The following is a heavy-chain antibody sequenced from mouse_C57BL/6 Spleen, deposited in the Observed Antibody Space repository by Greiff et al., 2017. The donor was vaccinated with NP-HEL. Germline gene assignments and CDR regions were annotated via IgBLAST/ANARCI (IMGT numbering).Heavy chain of an antibody. V-gene: IGHV5-17*01. Sequence: EVNVVESGGGLVKPGGSLKLSCAASGFTFSDYGMHWVRQAPEKGLEWVAYISSGSSTIYYADTVKGRFTISRDNAKNTLFLQMTSLRSEDTAMYYCARGDYDYDGVCAYWGQGTLVTVSA. CDR2: ISSGSSTI. J-gene: IGHJ3*01. CDR1: GFTFSDYG. D-gene: IGHD2-4*01. CDR3: ARGDYDYDGVCAY.